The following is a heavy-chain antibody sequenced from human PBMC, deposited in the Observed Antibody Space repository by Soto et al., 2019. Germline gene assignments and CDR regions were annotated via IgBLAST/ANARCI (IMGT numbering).Heavy chain of an antibody. J-gene: IGHJ6*01. D-gene: IGHD1-26*01. CDR2: INTINSYI. CDR3: ATVGVGPIYGLEL. Sequence: LLLSXACSGFIGSSYSINWCLQSPGKGLEWVSFINTINSYIYYADSVKGRFTISRENAKNSLYLQMNSLRDEDTAVYYSATVGVGPIYGLELWGQRTTVTV. V-gene: IGHV3-21*01. CDR1: GFIGSSYS.